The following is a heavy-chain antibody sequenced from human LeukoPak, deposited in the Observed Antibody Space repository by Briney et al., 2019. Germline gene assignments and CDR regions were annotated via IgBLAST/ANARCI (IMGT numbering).Heavy chain of an antibody. CDR1: GGSISSGSYY. J-gene: IGHJ4*02. V-gene: IGHV4-61*02. CDR3: AREDSSGYYYGRLDY. D-gene: IGHD3-22*01. Sequence: SQTLPLTCTVSGGSISSGSYYWSWIRQPAGKGLEWIGRIYTSGSTNYNPSLKSRVTISVDTSKNQFSLKLSSVTAADTAVYYCAREDSSGYYYGRLDYWGQGTLVTVSS. CDR2: IYTSGST.